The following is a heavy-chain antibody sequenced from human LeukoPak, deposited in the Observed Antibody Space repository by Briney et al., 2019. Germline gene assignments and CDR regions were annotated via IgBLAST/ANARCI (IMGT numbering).Heavy chain of an antibody. Sequence: ASVKVSCKASGYTFTGYYMHWVRQAPGQGLEWMGWINPNSGGTNYAQKFQGRVTRTRDTSISTAYMELSRLRSDDTAVYYCARDLTRVLGGDYWGQGTLVTVSS. J-gene: IGHJ4*02. D-gene: IGHD3-10*01. CDR1: GYTFTGYY. V-gene: IGHV1-2*02. CDR3: ARDLTRVLGGDY. CDR2: INPNSGGT.